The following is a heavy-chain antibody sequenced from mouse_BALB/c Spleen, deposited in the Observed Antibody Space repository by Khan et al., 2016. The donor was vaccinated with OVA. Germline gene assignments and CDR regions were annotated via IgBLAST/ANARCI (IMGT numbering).Heavy chain of an antibody. J-gene: IGHJ4*01. CDR2: ILPGSDNT. Sequence: QVQLQESGAELMKPGASVKISCKATGYTFSSYWIEWVKQRPGHGLEWIGEILPGSDNTNYNEKFKGKATFTADTSSNTAYMQLSSLTSEDSAVYYCARGAATTYGMDYWGQGTSVTVSS. V-gene: IGHV1-9*01. CDR3: ARGAATTYGMDY. CDR1: GYTFSSYW. D-gene: IGHD3-3*01.